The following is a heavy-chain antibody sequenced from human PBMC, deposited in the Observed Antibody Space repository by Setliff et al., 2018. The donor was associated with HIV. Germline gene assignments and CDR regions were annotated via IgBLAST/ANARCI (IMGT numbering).Heavy chain of an antibody. V-gene: IGHV4-59*08. Sequence: SETLSLTCTVSGGSISSYYWSWIRQPAGKGLEWIGEINHSGSTNYNPSLKSRVTISLDTSKNQFSLKLSSVTAADTAVYYCARMYSGYDWSPAGARTRYFDYWGQGTLVTVSS. J-gene: IGHJ4*02. D-gene: IGHD5-12*01. CDR1: GGSISSYY. CDR2: INHSGST. CDR3: ARMYSGYDWSPAGARTRYFDY.